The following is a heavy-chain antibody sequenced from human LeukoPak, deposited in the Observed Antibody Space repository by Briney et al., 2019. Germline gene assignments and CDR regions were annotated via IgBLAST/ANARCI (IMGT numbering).Heavy chain of an antibody. J-gene: IGHJ4*02. CDR1: GFIFSDYG. Sequence: GGSLRLSCAVSGFIFSDYGIHWVRQAPGKGLEWVAVISYDGSNKYYADSVKGRFTISRDNSKNTLYLQMNSLRAEDTAVYYCAKSRPRGSYAASFDYWGQGTLVTVSS. V-gene: IGHV3-30*18. CDR2: ISYDGSNK. CDR3: AKSRPRGSYAASFDY. D-gene: IGHD1-26*01.